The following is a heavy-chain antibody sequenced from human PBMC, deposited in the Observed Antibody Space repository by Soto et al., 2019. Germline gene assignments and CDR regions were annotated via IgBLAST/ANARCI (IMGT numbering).Heavy chain of an antibody. CDR2: IIPIFGTA. CDR3: ARDLRDGSGSYYLR. CDR1: GGTFSSYA. J-gene: IGHJ4*02. Sequence: SVKVSCKATGGTFSSYAISWVRQAPGQGLEWMGGIIPIFGTANYAQKFQGRVTITADKSTSTAYMELSSLRSEDTAVYYCARDLRDGSGSYYLRWGQGTLVTVSS. V-gene: IGHV1-69*06. D-gene: IGHD3-10*01.